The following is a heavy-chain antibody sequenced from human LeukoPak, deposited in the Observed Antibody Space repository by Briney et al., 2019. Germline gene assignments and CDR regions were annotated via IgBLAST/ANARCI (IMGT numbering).Heavy chain of an antibody. V-gene: IGHV3-48*03. D-gene: IGHD6-6*01. CDR2: IHNGGSST. Sequence: GGSLRLSCVASGFTFSSYEMNWVRQAPGGGLVCVSYIHNGGSSTYYADSVKGRFTISRDNGKNSLHLQMNSLRVEDTAVYYCARWTRVTSSSLWYFDLWGRGTLVTVSS. CDR3: ARWTRVTSSSLWYFDL. CDR1: GFTFSSYE. J-gene: IGHJ2*01.